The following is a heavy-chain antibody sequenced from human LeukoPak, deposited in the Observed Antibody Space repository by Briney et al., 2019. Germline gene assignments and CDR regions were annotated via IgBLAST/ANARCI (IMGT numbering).Heavy chain of an antibody. V-gene: IGHV1-18*01. D-gene: IGHD1-26*01. CDR3: ARLPHPLGGTAGDY. CDR1: GYTFTNYG. Sequence: ASVKVSCKASGYTFTNYGISWVRQAPGQGLEWMGWMSPYNGNTNYAQKLQGRLTMTTDTSTSTAYMELRSLRSDDTAVYYCARLPHPLGGTAGDYWGQGTLVTVSS. CDR2: MSPYNGNT. J-gene: IGHJ4*02.